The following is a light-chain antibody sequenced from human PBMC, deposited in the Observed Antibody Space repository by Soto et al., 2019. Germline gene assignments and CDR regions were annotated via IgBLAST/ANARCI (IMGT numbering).Light chain of an antibody. V-gene: IGKV3-11*01. Sequence: VLTQSPATLSVSPGERATLSWRASETVYNYLAWYQQKPGQAPRLLIYDTSNRATGTPARFSGSGSGTDFTLTISSLEPEDFALYYCQQRSTWPTFGQGTRLEIK. J-gene: IGKJ5*01. CDR2: DTS. CDR1: ETVYNY. CDR3: QQRSTWPT.